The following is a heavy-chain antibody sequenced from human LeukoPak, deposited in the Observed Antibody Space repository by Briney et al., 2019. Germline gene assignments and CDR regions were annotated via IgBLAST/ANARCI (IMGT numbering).Heavy chain of an antibody. CDR3: AREWQYQFDY. V-gene: IGHV4-39*07. CDR1: GVSISSSSYY. J-gene: IGHJ4*02. D-gene: IGHD4-11*01. CDR2: VYHSGIP. Sequence: SETLSLTCTGSGVSISSSSYYWAGIRQPPGEGLEWIGSVYHSGIPYYTPSLKSRVSISVDTSKNQFSLKVTSVTAADTAVYYCAREWQYQFDYWGQGSLATVSS.